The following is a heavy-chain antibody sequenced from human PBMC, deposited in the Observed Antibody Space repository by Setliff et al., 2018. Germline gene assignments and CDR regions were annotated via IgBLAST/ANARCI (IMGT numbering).Heavy chain of an antibody. CDR2: ISAYNDNK. J-gene: IGHJ4*02. CDR3: ARLVRYCTRTSCQRTSGAEL. Sequence: ASVKVSCKASGYTFTNYGITWVRQAPGQGLEWLGWISAYNDNKNYAQKFQGRVTMTTDTSTNTVFMELRSLRSDDTAMFYCARLVRYCTRTSCQRTSGAELWGQGTLVTVSS. D-gene: IGHD2-2*01. V-gene: IGHV1-18*01. CDR1: GYTFTNYG.